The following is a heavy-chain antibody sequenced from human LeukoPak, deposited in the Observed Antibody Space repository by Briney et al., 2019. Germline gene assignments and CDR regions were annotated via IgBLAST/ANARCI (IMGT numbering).Heavy chain of an antibody. V-gene: IGHV4-34*01. CDR3: ARGGDIVVVPAAEFDP. Sequence: SETLSLTCAVYGGSFSGYYWSWIRQPPGKGLEWIGEINHSGSTNYNPSLKSRVTISVDTSKNQFSLKLSPVTAADTAVYYCARGGDIVVVPAAEFDPWGQGTLVTVSS. CDR1: GGSFSGYY. J-gene: IGHJ5*02. D-gene: IGHD2-2*01. CDR2: INHSGST.